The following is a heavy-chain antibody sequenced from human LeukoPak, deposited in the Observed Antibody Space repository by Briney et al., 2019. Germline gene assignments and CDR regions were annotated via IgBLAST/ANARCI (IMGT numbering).Heavy chain of an antibody. CDR1: GGSISSGSYY. D-gene: IGHD2-8*01. V-gene: IGHV4-39*01. CDR3: ARRNGYFDY. Sequence: SETLSLTCTVSGGSISSGSYYWAWIRQPPGKGLEWIRSIYYSGSISHNPSLKSRVTISVDTSKNQFSLKLSSVTAADTAVYYCARRNGYFDYWGQGTLVTVSS. CDR2: IYYSGSI. J-gene: IGHJ4*02.